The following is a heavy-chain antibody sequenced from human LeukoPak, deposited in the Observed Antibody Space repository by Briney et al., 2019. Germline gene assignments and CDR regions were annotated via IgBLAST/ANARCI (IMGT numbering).Heavy chain of an antibody. CDR3: ARPTSTWGEFDY. Sequence: SVKVSCKASGYTFTSYDINWGRQATGQGLEWMGWMNPNSGNTGYAQKFQGRVTMTRNTSISTAYMELSSLRSEDTAVYYCARPTSTWGEFDYWGQGTLVTVSS. CDR2: MNPNSGNT. CDR1: GYTFTSYD. D-gene: IGHD3-16*01. J-gene: IGHJ4*02. V-gene: IGHV1-8*01.